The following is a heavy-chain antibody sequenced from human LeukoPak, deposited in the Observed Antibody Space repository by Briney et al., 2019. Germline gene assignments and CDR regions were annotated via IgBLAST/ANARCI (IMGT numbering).Heavy chain of an antibody. CDR1: GFTVSSNH. J-gene: IGHJ5*02. Sequence: GGSLRLSCAASGFTVSSNHMSWVRQAPGKGLEWVSVIYDGDSTQYADSVKGRFTISRDNSKNTLYLQMNSLRVEDTGVYYCAREEGRWEWFDPRGQGTLVTVSS. CDR3: AREEGRWEWFDP. D-gene: IGHD1-26*01. CDR2: IYDGDST. V-gene: IGHV3-66*01.